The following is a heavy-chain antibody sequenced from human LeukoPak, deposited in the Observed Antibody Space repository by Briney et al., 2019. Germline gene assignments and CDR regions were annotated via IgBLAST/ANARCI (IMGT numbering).Heavy chain of an antibody. Sequence: GGSLRLSCAASGITVSSNYMSWVRQAPGKGLEWVSGIYTGGSTSYADSVKGRFIISRDNSKNTLYLQMNSLRADDTALYYCAGRPSGDYHYFDFWGQGALVTVSS. D-gene: IGHD4-17*01. J-gene: IGHJ4*02. CDR2: IYTGGST. V-gene: IGHV3-66*01. CDR3: AGRPSGDYHYFDF. CDR1: GITVSSNY.